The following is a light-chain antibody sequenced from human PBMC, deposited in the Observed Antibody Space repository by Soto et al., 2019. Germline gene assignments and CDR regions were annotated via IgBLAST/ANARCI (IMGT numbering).Light chain of an antibody. CDR1: QGISSW. V-gene: IGKV1-12*01. Sequence: DIQMNQSPSSVSASVGARVTITCRASQGISSWLAWYQQKPWKAPKLLIYAASRLQSGVPSRFSGSGSATDFTLTISSLHPEDFANYYCQHANSFTPVPFGQGTQGEIK. J-gene: IGKJ1*01. CDR3: QHANSFTPVP. CDR2: AAS.